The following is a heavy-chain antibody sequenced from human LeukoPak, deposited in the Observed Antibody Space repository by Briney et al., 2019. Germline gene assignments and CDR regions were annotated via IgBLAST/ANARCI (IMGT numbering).Heavy chain of an antibody. CDR2: ISGSGGSA. CDR3: AKGGEDSSGYFLDY. D-gene: IGHD3-22*01. V-gene: IGHV3-23*01. J-gene: IGHJ4*02. Sequence: GGSLRLSCAASGFTFSSYGMNWVRQAPGKGLEWVSAISGSGGSAYYADSVKGRFTISRDNSKNTLYLQMNSLRAEDTAVYYCAKGGEDSSGYFLDYWGQGTLVTVSS. CDR1: GFTFSSYG.